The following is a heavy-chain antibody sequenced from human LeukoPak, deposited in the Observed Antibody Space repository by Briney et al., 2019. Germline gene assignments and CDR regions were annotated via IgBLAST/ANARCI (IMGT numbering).Heavy chain of an antibody. CDR2: ISWNSGSI. J-gene: IGHJ4*02. Sequence: PGGSLRLSCAASGFTFDDYAMHWVRQAPGKGLEWVSGISWNSGSIGYADSVKGRFTISRDNAKNSLYLQMNSLRAEDTAVYYCANGRQVKQFVAPFDYWGQGTLVTVSS. V-gene: IGHV3-9*01. CDR3: ANGRQVKQFVAPFDY. D-gene: IGHD6-6*01. CDR1: GFTFDDYA.